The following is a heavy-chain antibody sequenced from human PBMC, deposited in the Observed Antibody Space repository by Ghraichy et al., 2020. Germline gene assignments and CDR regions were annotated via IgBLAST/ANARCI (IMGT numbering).Heavy chain of an antibody. D-gene: IGHD3-22*01. CDR1: GFTFSSYG. V-gene: IGHV3-30*18. Sequence: GGSLRLSCAASGFTFSSYGMHWVRQAPGKGLEWVAVISYDGSNKYYADSVKGRFTISRDNSKNTLYLQMNSLRAEDTAVYYCAKDVLYYYDSSGYTLTNWGQGTLVTVSS. J-gene: IGHJ4*02. CDR3: AKDVLYYYDSSGYTLTN. CDR2: ISYDGSNK.